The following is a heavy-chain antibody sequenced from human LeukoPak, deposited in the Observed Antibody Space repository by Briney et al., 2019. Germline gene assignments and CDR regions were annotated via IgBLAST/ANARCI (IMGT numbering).Heavy chain of an antibody. D-gene: IGHD2-15*01. Sequence: SETLSLTCTVSGDSIRNHYWSWIRQPPGKGLECIGVIHYSGSTNYNPSVKSRVTISVDTPKNQFSLKLNSVTAADTAVYFCARVSLSGYCSGASCYFGYWGHGTLVTVSS. CDR2: IHYSGST. V-gene: IGHV4-59*11. J-gene: IGHJ4*01. CDR1: GDSIRNHY. CDR3: ARVSLSGYCSGASCYFGY.